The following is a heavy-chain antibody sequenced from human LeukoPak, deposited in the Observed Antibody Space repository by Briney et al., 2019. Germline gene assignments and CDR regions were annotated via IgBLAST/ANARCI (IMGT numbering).Heavy chain of an antibody. V-gene: IGHV3-30-3*01. Sequence: GGSLRLSCAASGFTFSSYAMHWVRQAPGKGLEWVAVISYDGSNKYYADSVKGRFTISRDNSKNTLYLQMNSLRAEDTAAYYCARVVVSSSSDYFDYWGQGTLVTVSS. J-gene: IGHJ4*02. CDR3: ARVVVSSSSDYFDY. CDR2: ISYDGSNK. CDR1: GFTFSSYA. D-gene: IGHD6-6*01.